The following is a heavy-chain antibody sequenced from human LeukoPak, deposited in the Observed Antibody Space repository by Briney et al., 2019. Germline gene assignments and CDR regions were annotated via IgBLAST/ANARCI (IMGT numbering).Heavy chain of an antibody. V-gene: IGHV3-74*01. D-gene: IGHD2-2*01. CDR1: GFSLSNYW. J-gene: IGHJ4*02. Sequence: PGGSLRLSCAASGFSLSNYWMHWVRQAPGKGLVWVSRILSDGTTTGYADSVEGRFTISRDTAKNTLYLQMNSLRVDDTAIYYCAREVAVGYCRSTTCYADDHWGQGTLVTVSS. CDR3: AREVAVGYCRSTTCYADDH. CDR2: ILSDGTTT.